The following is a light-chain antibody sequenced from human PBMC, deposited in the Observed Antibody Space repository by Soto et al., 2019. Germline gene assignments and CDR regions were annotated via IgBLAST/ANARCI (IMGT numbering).Light chain of an antibody. CDR1: QSLGGN. J-gene: IGKJ3*01. Sequence: EIVMTQSPVTLTVSPGERATLSCRASQSLGGNLAWYQQKPGQGPRLLIFGASTRATGVPARFSGSGSGTEFTLTITSLHSEDYAVYFCQQYTPWHTFGPGTSVDIK. V-gene: IGKV3-15*01. CDR3: QQYTPWHT. CDR2: GAS.